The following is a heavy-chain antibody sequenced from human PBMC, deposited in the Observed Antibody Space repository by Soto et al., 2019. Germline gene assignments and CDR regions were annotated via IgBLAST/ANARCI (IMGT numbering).Heavy chain of an antibody. CDR1: GFTFNNYA. Sequence: EVQLLESGGGLVQPGGSLRLSCAASGFTFNNYAITWVRQAPGKGLEWVSAISGGGDTTSYADSVKGRFTVSRDGSKNTLYLQMSSLRAEDSALYYCAKGQGGSGSLTPRVDFWGQGTLVTVSS. CDR3: AKGQGGSGSLTPRVDF. J-gene: IGHJ4*02. D-gene: IGHD3-10*01. CDR2: ISGGGDTT. V-gene: IGHV3-23*01.